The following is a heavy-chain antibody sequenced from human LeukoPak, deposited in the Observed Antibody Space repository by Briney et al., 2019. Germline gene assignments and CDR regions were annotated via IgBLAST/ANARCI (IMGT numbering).Heavy chain of an antibody. Sequence: ASVKVSCKASGYTFTSYGISWVRQAPGQGLEWMGWISAYNGNTNYAQKLQGRVTMTTDTSTSTAYMELRSLRSDDTAVYYCARDTPSPAGYSSSWSHSFDYWGQGTLVTVSS. CDR2: ISAYNGNT. CDR1: GYTFTSYG. CDR3: ARDTPSPAGYSSSWSHSFDY. D-gene: IGHD6-13*01. J-gene: IGHJ4*02. V-gene: IGHV1-18*01.